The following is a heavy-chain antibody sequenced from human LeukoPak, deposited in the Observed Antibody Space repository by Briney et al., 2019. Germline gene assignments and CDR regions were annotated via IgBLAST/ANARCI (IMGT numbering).Heavy chain of an antibody. CDR2: IYPGDSYT. J-gene: IGHJ4*02. V-gene: IGHV5-51*01. Sequence: GESLQISCKASGYSFTTYWIAWVRQMPGKGLEWMGMIYPGDSYTRYSPSFQGQITISVDKSISIAFLQWSSLKASDTAMYYCARLLQGVAGTWGYWGQGTLVTV. D-gene: IGHD6-19*01. CDR1: GYSFTTYW. CDR3: ARLLQGVAGTWGY.